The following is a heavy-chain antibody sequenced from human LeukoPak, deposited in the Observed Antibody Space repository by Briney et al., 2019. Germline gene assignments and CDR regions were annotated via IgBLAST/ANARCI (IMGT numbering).Heavy chain of an antibody. Sequence: GASVKVSCKASGSTFTAYYMHWVRQAPGQGLEWMGWINPNSGGTNYAQKFQGRVTMTRDTSISTAYMELSRLRSDDTAVYYCARDRRRYGGNFFFDYWGQGTLVTVSS. D-gene: IGHD4-23*01. V-gene: IGHV1-2*02. CDR2: INPNSGGT. J-gene: IGHJ4*02. CDR1: GSTFTAYY. CDR3: ARDRRRYGGNFFFDY.